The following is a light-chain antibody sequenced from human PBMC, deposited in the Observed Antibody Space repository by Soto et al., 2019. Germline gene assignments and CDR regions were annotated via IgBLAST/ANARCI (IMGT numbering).Light chain of an antibody. CDR3: SSYTASNILEV. Sequence: QSVLTQPASVSGSPGQSITVSCTGTSSDIGGHNYVSWYQHHPGKVPKLIIYEVSNRPSGVSNRFSGSKSGNTASLTISGLQAEDEADYYCSSYTASNILEVFGTGTKLTVL. J-gene: IGLJ1*01. V-gene: IGLV2-14*01. CDR2: EVS. CDR1: SSDIGGHNY.